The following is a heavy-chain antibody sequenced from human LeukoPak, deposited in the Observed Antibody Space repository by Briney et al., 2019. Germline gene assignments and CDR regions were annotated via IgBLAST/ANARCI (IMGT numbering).Heavy chain of an antibody. CDR3: ARSVPYSNDAEYYWFDP. D-gene: IGHD4-11*01. CDR2: IYPGDSGT. CDR1: GYSFTSYW. V-gene: IGHV5-51*01. Sequence: GESLKISCKGSGYSFTSYWIGWVRQMPGKGQEWMGIIYPGDSGTRYSPSFQGQVTISADKSISTAYLQWSSLKASDTAMYYCARSVPYSNDAEYYWFDPWGQGTLVTVSS. J-gene: IGHJ5*02.